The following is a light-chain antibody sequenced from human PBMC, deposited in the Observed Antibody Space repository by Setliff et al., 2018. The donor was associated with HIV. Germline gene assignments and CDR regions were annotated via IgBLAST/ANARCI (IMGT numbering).Light chain of an antibody. V-gene: IGLV2-14*01. CDR3: ISYTSSGTLVV. CDR1: NSDIGGYDY. Sequence: QSVLTQPASVSGSPGQSITISCTGTNSDIGGYDYVYWYQQQPGKAPKLMIYEVSGRPSGVSYRFSGSKSGTTASLTISGLQTEDEADYFCISYTSSGTLVVFGTGTKVTVL. J-gene: IGLJ1*01. CDR2: EVS.